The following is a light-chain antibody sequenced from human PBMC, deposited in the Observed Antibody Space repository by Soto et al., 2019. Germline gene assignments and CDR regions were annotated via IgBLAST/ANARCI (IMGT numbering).Light chain of an antibody. CDR1: SSVVGSYNL. Sequence: QSVLTQPASVSGSPGQSITISCTGTSSVVGSYNLVSWYQQHPGKAPKLMIYEGSKRPSGVSNRFSGSKSGNTASLTISGLQAEDEADYYCSSYTSSSTTVFGGGTKVTVL. CDR2: EGS. CDR3: SSYTSSSTTV. V-gene: IGLV2-14*02. J-gene: IGLJ2*01.